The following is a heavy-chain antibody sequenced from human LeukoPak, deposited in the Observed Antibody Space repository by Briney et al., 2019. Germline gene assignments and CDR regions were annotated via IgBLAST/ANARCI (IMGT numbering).Heavy chain of an antibody. CDR1: GGSISSYY. J-gene: IGHJ5*02. CDR3: ARDLAVIAISRFDP. V-gene: IGHV4-4*07. Sequence: SETLSLTCTVSGGSISSYYWSWIRQPAGKGLEWIGRIYSSGTTNYNPSLKSRVTMSVDTSKNQFSLQLNSVTPEDTAVYYCARDLAVIAISRFDPWGQGTLVTVSS. D-gene: IGHD2-21*01. CDR2: IYSSGTT.